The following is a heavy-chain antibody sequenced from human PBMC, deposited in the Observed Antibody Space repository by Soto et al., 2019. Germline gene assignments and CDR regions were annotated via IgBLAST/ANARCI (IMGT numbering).Heavy chain of an antibody. V-gene: IGHV1-18*01. CDR3: ARDWETTVTTQPDY. J-gene: IGHJ4*02. CDR2: ISAYNGNT. D-gene: IGHD4-17*01. CDR1: GYTFTSYG. Sequence: QVQLVQSGAEVKKPGASVKVSCKASGYTFTSYGISWVRQAPGQGLEWMGWISAYNGNTNYAQKLQGRVTKTTDTSTSTAYLELRTLRYDDTAVDYCARDWETTVTTQPDYWGQGPLVTVSS.